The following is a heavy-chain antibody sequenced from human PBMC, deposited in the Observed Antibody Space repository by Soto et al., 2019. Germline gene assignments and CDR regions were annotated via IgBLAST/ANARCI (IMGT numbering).Heavy chain of an antibody. D-gene: IGHD3-22*01. J-gene: IGHJ5*02. CDR3: ARARYYDSSGYFPIGWFDP. CDR1: GGTFSSYA. CDR2: IIPIFGTA. V-gene: IGHV1-69*13. Sequence: ASVKVSCKASGGTFSSYAISWVRQAPGQGLEWMGGIIPIFGTANYAQKFQGRVTITADESTSTAYMELSSLRSEDTAVYYCARARYYDSSGYFPIGWFDPWGQGTLVTVSS.